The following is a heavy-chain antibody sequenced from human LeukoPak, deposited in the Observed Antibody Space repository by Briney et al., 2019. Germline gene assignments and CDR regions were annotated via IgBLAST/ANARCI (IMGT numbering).Heavy chain of an antibody. CDR1: GFAFRSHA. J-gene: IGHJ4*02. CDR3: AKDFRISYSAHFDY. V-gene: IGHV3-23*01. CDR2: IYENGGTT. D-gene: IGHD2-21*01. Sequence: GGSLRLSCVGSGFAFRSHAMSWVRQAPEKGLEFVSGIYENGGTTYYADSVKGRFSISRDNSKNTLYLQMDSLRGEDTAVYYCAKDFRISYSAHFDYWGQGALVTVSS.